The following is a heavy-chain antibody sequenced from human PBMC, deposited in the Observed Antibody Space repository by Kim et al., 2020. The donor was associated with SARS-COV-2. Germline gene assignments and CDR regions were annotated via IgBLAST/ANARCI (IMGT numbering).Heavy chain of an antibody. CDR2: ISYDGSQL. V-gene: IGHV3-30*18. D-gene: IGHD3-9*01. J-gene: IGHJ1*01. CDR1: GLAFSTYG. Sequence: GGSLRLSCAASGLAFSTYGFHWVRQAPGKGLEWVALISYDGSQLYYADSVQGRFTISRDDSKSTVFLQMNSLRPEDTALYYCVNDRPYQLLYYFDSWGQGTQVTVSS. CDR3: VNDRPYQLLYYFDS.